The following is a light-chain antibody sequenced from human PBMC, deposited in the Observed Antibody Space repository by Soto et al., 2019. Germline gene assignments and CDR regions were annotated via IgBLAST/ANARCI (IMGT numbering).Light chain of an antibody. CDR2: SAS. CDR1: QNLGTLY. Sequence: EIVLTQSPGTLSLSPGERGTLSCRASQNLGTLYLAWFQQKSGQAPRLLIYSASRRATGIPARFSGSGSGTEFTLTISSLQSEDFAVYHCQQYSNWPLITFGQGTRLEIK. CDR3: QQYSNWPLIT. J-gene: IGKJ5*01. V-gene: IGKV3D-15*01.